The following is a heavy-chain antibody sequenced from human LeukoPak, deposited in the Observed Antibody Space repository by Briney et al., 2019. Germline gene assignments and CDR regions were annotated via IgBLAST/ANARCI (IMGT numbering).Heavy chain of an antibody. D-gene: IGHD3-22*01. CDR3: AKVANAGYYDSSGYYDY. Sequence: GGSLRLSCAASGFTFSSYAMSWVCQAPGKGLEWVSAISGSGGSTYYADSVKGRFTISRDNSKNTLYLQMNSLRAEDTAVYYCAKVANAGYYDSSGYYDYWGQGTLVTVSS. V-gene: IGHV3-23*01. CDR1: GFTFSSYA. CDR2: ISGSGGST. J-gene: IGHJ4*02.